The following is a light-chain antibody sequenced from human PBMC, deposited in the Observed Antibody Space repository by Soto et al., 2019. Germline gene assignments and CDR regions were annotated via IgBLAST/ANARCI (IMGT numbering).Light chain of an antibody. J-gene: IGKJ1*01. CDR2: GAS. CDR3: QQYGSFWT. Sequence: EIVLTQSPGTLSLSPGERATLSCRASQSVSSSYLAWYQQKPGQAPRLLIYGASSRATGIPDRFSGSGSETDFTLNISRLEPEDFAVYYCQQYGSFWTFGQGTKVDIK. CDR1: QSVSSSY. V-gene: IGKV3-20*01.